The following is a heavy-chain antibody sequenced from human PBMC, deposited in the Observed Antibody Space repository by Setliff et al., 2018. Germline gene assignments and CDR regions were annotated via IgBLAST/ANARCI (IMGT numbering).Heavy chain of an antibody. J-gene: IGHJ4*02. CDR2: INPNDGYT. D-gene: IGHD2-15*01. CDR3: IVNMVRPVTGLDS. Sequence: ASVKVSCKASGHSLTSNHFHWGRQAPGKGLEWMGTINPNDGYTIYAPALQGRVAMTTDTSTGTAYMELSGLTSADTAIYYCIVNMVRPVTGLDSWGPGTLVTVS. V-gene: IGHV1-46*01. CDR1: GHSLTSNH.